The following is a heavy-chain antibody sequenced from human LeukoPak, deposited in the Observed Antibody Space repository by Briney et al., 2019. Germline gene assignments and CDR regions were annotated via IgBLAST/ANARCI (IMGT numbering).Heavy chain of an antibody. V-gene: IGHV4-61*02. CDR3: ARDNGAWYSSSWYNY. CDR1: GGSISSGSYY. D-gene: IGHD6-13*01. CDR2: IYTSGST. Sequence: SETLSLTCTVSGGSISSGSYYWSWIRQPAGKGLEWIGRIYTSGSTNYNPSLKSRVAISVDTSKNQFSLKLSSVTAADTAVYYCARDNGAWYSSSWYNYWGQGTLVTVSS. J-gene: IGHJ4*02.